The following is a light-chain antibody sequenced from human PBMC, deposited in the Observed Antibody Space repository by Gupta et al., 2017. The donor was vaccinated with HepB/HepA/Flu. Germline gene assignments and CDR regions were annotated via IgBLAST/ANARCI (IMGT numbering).Light chain of an antibody. CDR2: GAS. Sequence: EIVMTQSPATLSVSPGERATLSCRASQSVSSNLAWYQQKPGQAPRLLIYGASTRATGIPARFSGSGSGTEFTLTISSRQSEDFAVYYCQQYNNWLRGTFGQGTKVEIK. CDR3: QQYNNWLRGT. J-gene: IGKJ1*01. V-gene: IGKV3-15*01. CDR1: QSVSSN.